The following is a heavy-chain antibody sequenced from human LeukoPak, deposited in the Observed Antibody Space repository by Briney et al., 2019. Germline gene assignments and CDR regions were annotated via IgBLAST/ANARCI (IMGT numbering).Heavy chain of an antibody. D-gene: IGHD3-9*01. CDR1: GYTFSSYG. CDR3: ARAVLRYFDWSNTGWFDP. CDR2: ICAYNGNT. J-gene: IGHJ5*02. Sequence: ASVKVSCKASGYTFSSYGISWVRQAPGQGLEWMGWICAYNGNTNYAQKLQGRVTMTTDTSTSTAYMELRSLRSDDTAVYYCARAVLRYFDWSNTGWFDPWGQGTLVTVSS. V-gene: IGHV1-18*01.